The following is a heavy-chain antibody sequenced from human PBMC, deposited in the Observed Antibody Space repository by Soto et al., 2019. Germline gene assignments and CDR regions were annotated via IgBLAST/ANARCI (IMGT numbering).Heavy chain of an antibody. CDR3: ARDHSEAGHYYYYGMDV. CDR2: IYTSGST. D-gene: IGHD6-13*01. V-gene: IGHV4-4*07. CDR1: GGSISSYY. Sequence: PSETLSLTCTVSGGSISSYYWSWIRQPAGKGLEWIGRIYTSGSTNYNPSLKSRVTMSVDTSKNQFSLKLSSVTAADTAVYYCARDHSEAGHYYYYGMDVWGQGTTVTVSS. J-gene: IGHJ6*02.